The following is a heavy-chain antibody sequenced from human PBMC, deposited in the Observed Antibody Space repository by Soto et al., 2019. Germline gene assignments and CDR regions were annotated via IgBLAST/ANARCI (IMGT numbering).Heavy chain of an antibody. D-gene: IGHD6-13*01. CDR2: IYYSGST. CDR1: GGSISSYY. Sequence: SETLSLTCTVSGGSISSYYWSWIRQPPGKGLEWIGNIYYSGSTNYNPSLKSRVTISVDTSKNQFSLKLSSVTAADTAVYYCARRQSSSWYGLWGQGTLVTVSS. V-gene: IGHV4-59*08. CDR3: ARRQSSSWYGL. J-gene: IGHJ4*02.